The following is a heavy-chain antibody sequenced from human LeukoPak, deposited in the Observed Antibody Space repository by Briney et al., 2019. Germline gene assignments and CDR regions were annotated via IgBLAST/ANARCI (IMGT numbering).Heavy chain of an antibody. J-gene: IGHJ4*02. Sequence: SETLSLTCTVSGGSISSSSYYWGWIRQPPGKGLEWIGSIYYSGSTYYNPSLKSQVTISVDTSKNQFSLKLSSVTAADTAVYYCARDGVVRVDYWGQGTLVTVSS. CDR2: IYYSGST. CDR3: ARDGVVRVDY. V-gene: IGHV4-39*07. D-gene: IGHD4-23*01. CDR1: GGSISSSSYY.